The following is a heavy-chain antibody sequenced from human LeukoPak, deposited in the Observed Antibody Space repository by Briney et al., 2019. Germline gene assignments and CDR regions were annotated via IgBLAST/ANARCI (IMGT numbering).Heavy chain of an antibody. Sequence: GGSLRLSCAASGFTFSSYAMSWVRQAPGKGLEWVSAISGSGGSTYYEDSVKGRFTISRDNSKNTLYLQMNSLRAEDTAVYYCAKDGHCSGGSCYFDYWGQGTLVTVSS. D-gene: IGHD2-15*01. V-gene: IGHV3-23*01. CDR2: ISGSGGST. CDR1: GFTFSSYA. J-gene: IGHJ4*02. CDR3: AKDGHCSGGSCYFDY.